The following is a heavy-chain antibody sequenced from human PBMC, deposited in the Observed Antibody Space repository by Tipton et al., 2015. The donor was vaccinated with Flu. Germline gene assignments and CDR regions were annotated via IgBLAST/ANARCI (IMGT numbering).Heavy chain of an antibody. D-gene: IGHD4-17*01. Sequence: TLSLTCAVSGGSINFDYWWSWVRQPPGKGLEWIGDVHHSGRTNYKSSLKSRVTISVDQSKNQFSLKLTSVTAADTAVYYCARMEWTVTTPRYFDLWGRGTLVTVSS. J-gene: IGHJ2*01. CDR3: ARMEWTVTTPRYFDL. CDR1: GGSINFDYW. V-gene: IGHV4-4*02. CDR2: VHHSGRT.